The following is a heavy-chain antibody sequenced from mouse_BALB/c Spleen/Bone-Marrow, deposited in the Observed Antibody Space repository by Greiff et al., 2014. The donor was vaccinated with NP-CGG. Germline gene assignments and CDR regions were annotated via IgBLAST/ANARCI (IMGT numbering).Heavy chain of an antibody. CDR3: ARGNYEGAMDY. D-gene: IGHD2-4*01. CDR2: IYPGDGDT. V-gene: IGHV1-87*01. CDR1: GYTFTGYW. J-gene: IGHJ4*01. Sequence: VQLQQSGAELARPGASVKLSCKASGYTFTGYWMQWVKQRLGQGLEWIGAIYPGDGDTRYTQKFKGKATLTAEKSSSTAYMQLSSLASEDSAVYYCARGNYEGAMDYWGQGTAVTVSS.